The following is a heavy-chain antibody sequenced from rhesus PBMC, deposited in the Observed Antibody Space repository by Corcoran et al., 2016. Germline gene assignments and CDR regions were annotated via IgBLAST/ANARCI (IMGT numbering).Heavy chain of an antibody. Sequence: QLQLQESGPGLVKPSETLSVTCAVSGGSISSSYWSWIRQAPGKGLEWIGYIYGSGSSTNYNPSLQSRVTLSVDTSKNQLSLKLSSVTAADPAVYYCASGAAAGYYWGQGVLVTVSS. D-gene: IGHD6-25*01. CDR2: IYGSGSST. CDR3: ASGAAAGYY. J-gene: IGHJ4*01. V-gene: IGHV4-169*02. CDR1: GGSISSSY.